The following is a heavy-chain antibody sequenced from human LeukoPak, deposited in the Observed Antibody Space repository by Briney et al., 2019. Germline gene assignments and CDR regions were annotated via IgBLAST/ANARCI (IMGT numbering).Heavy chain of an antibody. J-gene: IGHJ5*02. CDR2: IYAGGST. V-gene: IGHV3-53*01. CDR3: ARGWDTFDP. CDR1: GLTVSRNY. D-gene: IGHD1-26*01. Sequence: GGSLRLSCAASGLTVSRNYMTWVRQAPGKGLEWVSVIYAGGSTYYADSVQGRFTISRDNSKNTVFLQMNSLRAEDTAVYYCARGWDTFDPWGQGVLVTVSS.